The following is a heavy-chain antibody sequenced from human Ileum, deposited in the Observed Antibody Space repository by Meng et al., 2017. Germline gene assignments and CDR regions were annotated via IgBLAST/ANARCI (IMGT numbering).Heavy chain of an antibody. Sequence: QVQLQEPGPGLVRPSGTLSLTCAVPSGSISSNTYWSWVRQPPGKGLEWIGQISHSGSAYYNPSLKSRVTMSVDKSKSQFSLMLTSVTAADTAIYYCARHGGYSQDFWGQGTLVTVSS. V-gene: IGHV4-4*02. CDR3: ARHGGYSQDF. D-gene: IGHD4-23*01. CDR1: SGSISSNTY. CDR2: ISHSGSA. J-gene: IGHJ4*02.